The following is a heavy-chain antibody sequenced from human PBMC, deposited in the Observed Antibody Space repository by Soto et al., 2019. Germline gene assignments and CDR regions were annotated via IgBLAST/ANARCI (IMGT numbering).Heavy chain of an antibody. D-gene: IGHD3-10*01. CDR2: IYSGGTT. Sequence: GGSLRLSCAASGFIVSSSYMTWVRQAPGKGLEWVSAIYSGGTTYHADSVKGRFIISRDNSKNTLYLQMNSLRAEDTAVYYCARQRGVSGTYVGYFDSWGQGNLVTVSS. V-gene: IGHV3-66*04. CDR3: ARQRGVSGTYVGYFDS. CDR1: GFIVSSSY. J-gene: IGHJ4*02.